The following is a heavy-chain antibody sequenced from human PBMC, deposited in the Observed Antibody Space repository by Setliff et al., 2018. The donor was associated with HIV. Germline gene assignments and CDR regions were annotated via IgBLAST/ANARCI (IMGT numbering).Heavy chain of an antibody. D-gene: IGHD2-21*01. CDR1: GGSISGGDYY. Sequence: PSETLSLTCTVSGGSISGGDYYWSWIRQHPGKGLEWIGYIYYTGSTYYNPSLKSRVTISVDTSKNQFSLKLGSVTAADTAIYYCATKPRPIVVMPAATYWYFDLWGRGTLVTVSS. CDR3: ATKPRPIVVMPAATYWYFDL. J-gene: IGHJ2*01. V-gene: IGHV4-31*03. CDR2: IYYTGST.